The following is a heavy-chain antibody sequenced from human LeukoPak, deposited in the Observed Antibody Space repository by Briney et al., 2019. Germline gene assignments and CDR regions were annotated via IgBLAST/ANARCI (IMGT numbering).Heavy chain of an antibody. CDR1: GFTFSNYA. D-gene: IGHD3-9*01. CDR3: SKWGDYDVLTGYYDSDF. Sequence: GASLRLSCAASGFTFSNYAMSWVRQAPGKGLEWVSAIVGSGGSTYYADSVKGRFSISRDNSKNTLFLQMSSLRVEDTALYYCSKWGDYDVLTGYYDSDFWGQGTLVTVSS. CDR2: IVGSGGST. J-gene: IGHJ4*02. V-gene: IGHV3-23*01.